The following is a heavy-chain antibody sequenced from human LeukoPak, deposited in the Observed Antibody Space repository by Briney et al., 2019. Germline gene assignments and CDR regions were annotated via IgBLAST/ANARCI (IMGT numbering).Heavy chain of an antibody. J-gene: IGHJ3*02. V-gene: IGHV3-48*01. CDR1: GFNFNSYS. Sequence: PGGSLRLSCVASGFNFNSYSLNWVRQAPGKGLEWVSYINSISSHIYYAESVRGRFSISRDNARNSLYLQPNSLRAEDTAVYYCARGSGQYARNDAFDIWGQGTLVTVSS. CDR2: INSISSHI. CDR3: ARGSGQYARNDAFDI. D-gene: IGHD2-15*01.